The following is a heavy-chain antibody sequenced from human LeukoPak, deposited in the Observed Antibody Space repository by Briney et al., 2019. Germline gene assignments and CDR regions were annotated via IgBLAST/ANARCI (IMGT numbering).Heavy chain of an antibody. CDR2: ISSRGSTI. CDR1: GFAFSDYY. D-gene: IGHD5-18*01. J-gene: IGHJ6*02. Sequence: GGSLRLSCAASGFAFSDYYMSWIRQAPGRGLEWVSYISSRGSTIYYADSVKGRFTISRDNAKNSLYLQMNSLRAEDTAVYYCARHDTAMATDYGMDVWGQGTTVTVSS. V-gene: IGHV3-11*01. CDR3: ARHDTAMATDYGMDV.